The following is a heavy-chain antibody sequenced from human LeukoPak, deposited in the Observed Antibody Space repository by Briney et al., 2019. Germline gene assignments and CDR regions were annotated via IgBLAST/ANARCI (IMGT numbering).Heavy chain of an antibody. V-gene: IGHV3-66*01. CDR1: GFTVSNNH. Sequence: GGSLRLSCAASGFTVSNNHMNWVRQAPGKGLECVSVLNNDGSTYYADSVRGRFTASRDSSKNTVYLQMNSLRAEDTAVYYCAGAGGYSVYGSQGTLVTVSS. CDR3: AGAGGYSVY. CDR2: LNNDGST. J-gene: IGHJ4*02. D-gene: IGHD5/OR15-5a*01.